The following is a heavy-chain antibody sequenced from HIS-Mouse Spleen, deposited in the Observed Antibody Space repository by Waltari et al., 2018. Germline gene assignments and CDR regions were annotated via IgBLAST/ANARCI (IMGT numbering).Heavy chain of an antibody. CDR2: IYTSGST. D-gene: IGHD3-3*01. V-gene: IGHV4-4*07. CDR1: GGSISSYY. CDR3: ARDFHDFWSGYYGGDKKHDAFDI. Sequence: QVQLQESGPGLVKPSETLSLTCTVSGGSISSYYWSWIRQPAGKGREWIGRIYTSGSTNYNPSRKSRFTMSVDTSKNQFSLKLSSVTAADTAVYYCARDFHDFWSGYYGGDKKHDAFDIWGQGTMVTVSS. J-gene: IGHJ3*02.